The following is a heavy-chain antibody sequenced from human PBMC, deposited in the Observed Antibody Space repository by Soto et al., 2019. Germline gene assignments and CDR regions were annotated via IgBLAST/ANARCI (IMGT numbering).Heavy chain of an antibody. J-gene: IGHJ6*03. V-gene: IGHV1-8*02. CDR2: MNPNSGNT. CDR3: ARGVTVAGTLPHYYYHYMDV. Sequence: ASVKVSCKASGGTFSSYTISWVRQATGQGLEWMGWMNPNSGNTGYAQKFQGRVTMTRNTSISTAYMELSSLRSEDTAVYYCARGVTVAGTLPHYYYHYMDVWGKGTTVTV. CDR1: GGTFSSYT. D-gene: IGHD6-19*01.